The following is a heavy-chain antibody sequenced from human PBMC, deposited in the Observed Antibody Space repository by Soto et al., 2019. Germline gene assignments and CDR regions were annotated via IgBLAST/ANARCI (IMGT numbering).Heavy chain of an antibody. CDR3: ARGTATDGLDS. CDR2: IWYDGRNE. Sequence: GGSLSLSCGASGFTFSSYGMHWVRQAPGKGLEWVAFIWYDGRNENYTDSVKGRFSISRDNSKNTLFLQMNSLRADDTAVYYCARGTATDGLDSWGQGTLVTVSS. J-gene: IGHJ5*01. V-gene: IGHV3-33*01. D-gene: IGHD2-21*02. CDR1: GFTFSSYG.